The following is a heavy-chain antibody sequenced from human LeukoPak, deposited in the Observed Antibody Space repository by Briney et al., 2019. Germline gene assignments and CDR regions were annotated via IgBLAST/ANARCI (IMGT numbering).Heavy chain of an antibody. Sequence: PSETLSLTCTVSGGSISSYYRRWIRQPPGQGLESIGYIYYSGSTNYNPSLKNRVTISVDTSKNQFPLKLSSVAAADTAVYYCARVGYCSGGSCQSYFDYWGQGTLVTVS. CDR3: ARVGYCSGGSCQSYFDY. CDR2: IYYSGST. D-gene: IGHD2-15*01. CDR1: GGSISSYY. V-gene: IGHV4-59*01. J-gene: IGHJ4*02.